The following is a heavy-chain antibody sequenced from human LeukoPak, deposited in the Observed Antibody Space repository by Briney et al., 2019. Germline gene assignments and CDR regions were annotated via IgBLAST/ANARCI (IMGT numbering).Heavy chain of an antibody. J-gene: IGHJ4*02. D-gene: IGHD1-26*01. Sequence: SETLSLTCTVSGGSISSYYWSWIRQPPGKGLEWIGRMYTSGSTNYNPSLNSRVTISVNTSKNQFSLKLSSVTAADTAVYYCAKDRLGAVLYFDCWGQGTLVTVSS. CDR1: GGSISSYY. CDR2: MYTSGST. CDR3: AKDRLGAVLYFDC. V-gene: IGHV4-4*08.